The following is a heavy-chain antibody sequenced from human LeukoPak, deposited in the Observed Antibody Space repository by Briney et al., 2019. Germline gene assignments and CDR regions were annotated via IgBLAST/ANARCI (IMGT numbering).Heavy chain of an antibody. CDR1: GGSFSGYY. CDR2: INHSGST. J-gene: IGHJ5*02. CDR3: ARGGPAYYDFWSGPYANWFDP. V-gene: IGHV4-34*01. D-gene: IGHD3-3*01. Sequence: SETLSLTCAVYGGSFSGYYWSWIRQPPGKGLEWIGEINHSGSTNYNPSLKSRVTISVDTSKHQFSLKLSSVTAADTAVYYCARGGPAYYDFWSGPYANWFDPWGQGTLVTVSS.